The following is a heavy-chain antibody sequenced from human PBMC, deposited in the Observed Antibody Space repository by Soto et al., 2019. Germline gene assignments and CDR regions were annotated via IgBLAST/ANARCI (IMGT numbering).Heavy chain of an antibody. J-gene: IGHJ6*02. CDR2: IYPGESDT. CDR1: GYTFTDYW. V-gene: IGHV5-51*01. Sequence: GESLKISCKGSGYTFTDYWNGWVRQLPGKGLEWMGIIYPGESDTRYSPSFQGHVTITVDKSTNTAYLQWNTLRASDTAMYYCARNISNFRYYSYAMAVWGQGTKVTVSS. D-gene: IGHD4-4*01. CDR3: ARNISNFRYYSYAMAV.